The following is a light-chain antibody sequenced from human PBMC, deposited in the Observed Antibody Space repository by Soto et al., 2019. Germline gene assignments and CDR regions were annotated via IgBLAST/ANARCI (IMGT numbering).Light chain of an antibody. V-gene: IGKV3-15*01. CDR3: QQYNNWPLRT. Sequence: EIVMTQSPATLSVSPGERATLSCRASQSVSSNLAWYQQKPGQAPRLLIYGASTRTTGIPTRFSGSGSGTAFTLTISSLQSEDFAVYYCQQYNNWPLRTFGQGTLLEIK. CDR1: QSVSSN. J-gene: IGKJ5*01. CDR2: GAS.